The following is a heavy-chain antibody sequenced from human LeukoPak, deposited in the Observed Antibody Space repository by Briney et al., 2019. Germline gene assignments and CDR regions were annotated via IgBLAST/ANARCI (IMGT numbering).Heavy chain of an antibody. CDR3: PQEDVVLMDAVRYYYYGMDV. CDR2: INPSGGST. Sequence: ASVKVSFKASGYNFISYYMHWVRQAPGQGLEWMGIINPSGGSTSYAQKFQDRVTMTRDTSTSTVYMALNSLKSEETAGYYCPQEDVVLMDAVRYYYYGMDVWGQGTTVTVSS. CDR1: GYNFISYY. D-gene: IGHD2-8*01. V-gene: IGHV1-46*01. J-gene: IGHJ6*02.